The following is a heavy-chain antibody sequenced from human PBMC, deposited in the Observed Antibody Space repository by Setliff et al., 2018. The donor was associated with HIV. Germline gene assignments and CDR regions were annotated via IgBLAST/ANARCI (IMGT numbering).Heavy chain of an antibody. J-gene: IGHJ4*02. D-gene: IGHD3-10*01. CDR1: GGSISSGDYF. Sequence: SETLSLTCTVSGGSISSGDYFLSWIRQAPGKGLEWIGCIYYSGSAYYNPSLQRRVTISVDTSKNQFSLELSSVTASDTAVYRCASLYYISSWTSYFDSWGQGTLVTAPQ. CDR2: IYYSGSA. V-gene: IGHV4-30-4*08. CDR3: ASLYYISSWTSYFDS.